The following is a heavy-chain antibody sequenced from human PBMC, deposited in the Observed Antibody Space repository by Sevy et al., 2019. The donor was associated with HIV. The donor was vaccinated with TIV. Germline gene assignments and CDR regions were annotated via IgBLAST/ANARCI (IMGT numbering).Heavy chain of an antibody. D-gene: IGHD4-17*01. J-gene: IGHJ4*02. CDR1: GFNFSIYG. CDR3: VRGRDYGNFDY. Sequence: GGSLRLSCAASGFNFSIYGMHWVRQAPGKGLEWVALIYYDESSQYYADSVKGRFTISRDNSKNTLYLQMNSLRVEDTALYYGVRGRDYGNFDYWGQGTLVTVSS. V-gene: IGHV3-33*01. CDR2: IYYDESSQ.